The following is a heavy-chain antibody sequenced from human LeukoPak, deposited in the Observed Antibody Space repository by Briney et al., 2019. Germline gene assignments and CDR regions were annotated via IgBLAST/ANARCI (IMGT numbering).Heavy chain of an antibody. CDR1: GYTFTSYG. CDR2: ISAYNGNT. J-gene: IGHJ5*02. CDR3: ARGPIAGSSGFEFDP. V-gene: IGHV1-18*01. Sequence: ASVKVSCKASGYTFTSYGISWVRQAPGQGLEWMGWISAYNGNTNYAQKLQGRVTMTTDTSTSTAYMELRSLRSDDTAVYYCARGPIAGSSGFEFDPWGQGILVTVSS. D-gene: IGHD2-21*01.